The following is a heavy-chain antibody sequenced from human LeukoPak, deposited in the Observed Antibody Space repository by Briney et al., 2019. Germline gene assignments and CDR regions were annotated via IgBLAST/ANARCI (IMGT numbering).Heavy chain of an antibody. D-gene: IGHD6-13*01. Sequence: ASVKVSCKASGYTFTNYDINWVRQATGQGLEWMGWMNPNSGNTGYAQKFQGRVTITRNTSISTAYMELSSLRSEDTAVYYCARVRREAAAGGIGDFDYWGQGTLVTVSS. V-gene: IGHV1-8*03. CDR1: GYTFTNYD. CDR2: MNPNSGNT. CDR3: ARVRREAAAGGIGDFDY. J-gene: IGHJ4*02.